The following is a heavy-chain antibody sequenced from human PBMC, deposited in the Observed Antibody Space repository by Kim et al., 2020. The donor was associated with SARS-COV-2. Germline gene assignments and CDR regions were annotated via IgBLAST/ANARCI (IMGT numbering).Heavy chain of an antibody. CDR1: GGTFSSYA. D-gene: IGHD3-3*01. V-gene: IGHV1-69*13. CDR3: AVTIFGVARRKAFDI. Sequence: SVKVSCKASGGTFSSYAISWVRQAPGQGLEWMGGIIPIFGTANYAQKFQGRVTITADESTSTAYMELSSLRSEDTAVYYCAVTIFGVARRKAFDIWGQGTMVTVSS. J-gene: IGHJ3*02. CDR2: IIPIFGTA.